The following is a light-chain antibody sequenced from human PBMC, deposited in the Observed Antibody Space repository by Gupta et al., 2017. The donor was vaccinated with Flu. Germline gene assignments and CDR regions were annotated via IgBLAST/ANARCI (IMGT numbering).Light chain of an antibody. CDR3: QQSYNSYT. CDR1: QDITNY. CDR2: RTS. Sequence: DIQVTHSPSSLYASVGDSVTITCQTSQDITNYLNWYQQKPGRAPNLLIFRTSHLHSGVPSRFSGSGSGRSFTLTISKLQPEDFATYFCQQSYNSYTFGQGTKLQIK. V-gene: IGKV1-39*01. J-gene: IGKJ2*01.